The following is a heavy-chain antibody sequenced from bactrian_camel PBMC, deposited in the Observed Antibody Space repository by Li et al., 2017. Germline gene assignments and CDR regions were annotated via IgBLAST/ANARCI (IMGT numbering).Heavy chain of an antibody. CDR1: ENVVRTYC. D-gene: IGHD2*01. Sequence: HVQLVESGGASVQAGGSLRLSCAASENVVRTYCMAWFRQAPGKEREGVAAVATDGDTTYTDSVKGRFTVSRDNAKNTIVLQMIDLKPEDSGMYYCAAHAGRYCYWTSFGYWGQGTQVTVS. J-gene: IGHJ6*01. CDR3: AAHAGRYCYWTSFGY. CDR2: VATDGDT. V-gene: IGHV3S53*01.